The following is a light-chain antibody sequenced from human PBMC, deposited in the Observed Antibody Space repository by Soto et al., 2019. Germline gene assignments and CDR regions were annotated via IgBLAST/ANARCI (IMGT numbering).Light chain of an antibody. V-gene: IGKV1-5*03. Sequence: DIQMTQSPSTLSASVGDRVTITCRASQSISSWLAWYQQKPGKAPKLPIYKASSLESGVPSRFSGSGSGTEFTLTISSLQPDDFATYYCQQYNRWTFGQGTKVEIK. CDR2: KAS. J-gene: IGKJ1*01. CDR3: QQYNRWT. CDR1: QSISSW.